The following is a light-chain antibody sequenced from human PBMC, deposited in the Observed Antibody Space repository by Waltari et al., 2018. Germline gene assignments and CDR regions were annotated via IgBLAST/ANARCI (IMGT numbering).Light chain of an antibody. CDR2: EVT. J-gene: IGLJ3*02. CDR1: NSDVGNYNL. Sequence: QPASVSGSPGQSITISCTGSNSDVGNYNLVSWYQKHPGKAPKLIIYEVTNRPSGISDRFSGFKTGNTASLTISGLQAEDEADYYCCSYAGSWIWVFGGGTELTVL. CDR3: CSYAGSWIWV. V-gene: IGLV2-23*02.